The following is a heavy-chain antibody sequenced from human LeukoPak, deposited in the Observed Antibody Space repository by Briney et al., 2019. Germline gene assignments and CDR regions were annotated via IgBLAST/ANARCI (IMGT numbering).Heavy chain of an antibody. CDR3: ARRRDGYNPELDY. Sequence: QSGGSLRLSCAASGFTFSRSAMHWVRQPPGKGLEWMAVISNDGMRKFHADSVKGRFTISRDNSKNTLYLQVDSLTTEDTALYYCARRRDGYNPELDYWGQGTLVTVSS. CDR2: ISNDGMRK. V-gene: IGHV3-30*04. J-gene: IGHJ4*02. CDR1: GFTFSRSA. D-gene: IGHD5-24*01.